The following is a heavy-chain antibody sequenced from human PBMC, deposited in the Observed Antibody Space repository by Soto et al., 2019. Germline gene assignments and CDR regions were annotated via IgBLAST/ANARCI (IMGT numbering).Heavy chain of an antibody. CDR2: ISYSGNT. D-gene: IGHD2-15*01. Sequence: PSETLSLTCTVSGGSTISGYWSWIRQPPGKGLEWIGYISYSGNTNYNPSLKSRVTMSVDTPKNQFSLRLSSVTTADTAVYYCAGLRGYAGSPIDYWGQGTLVTV. J-gene: IGHJ4*02. V-gene: IGHV4-59*01. CDR1: GGSTISGY. CDR3: AGLRGYAGSPIDY.